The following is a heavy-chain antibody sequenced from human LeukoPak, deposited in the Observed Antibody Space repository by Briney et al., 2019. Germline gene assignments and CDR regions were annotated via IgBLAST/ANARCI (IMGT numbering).Heavy chain of an antibody. D-gene: IGHD5-12*01. Sequence: GASVKVSCKASGYTFTSYAMHWVRQAPGQRLEWMGWINAGNGNTKYSQKFQGRVTITRDTSASTAYMELSSPRSEDTAVYYCARDPRGYSGYDSNYYYYGMDVWGKGTTVTVSS. CDR3: ARDPRGYSGYDSNYYYYGMDV. J-gene: IGHJ6*04. CDR1: GYTFTSYA. CDR2: INAGNGNT. V-gene: IGHV1-3*01.